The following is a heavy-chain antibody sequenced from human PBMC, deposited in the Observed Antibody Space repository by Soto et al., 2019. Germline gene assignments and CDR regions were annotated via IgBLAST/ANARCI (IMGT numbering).Heavy chain of an antibody. CDR2: SIDSAGNT. D-gene: IGHD3-9*01. CDR3: AREGPYDILTGYEDAFDI. J-gene: IGHJ3*02. CDR1: GFILSDYG. V-gene: IGHV3-23*01. Sequence: PGGSLRLSCAASGFILSDYGMIWVRQAPGKGLEWVSSIDSAGNTYYADSVKGRFTISRDNSKNTLFLQTNSLRAEDTAVYYCAREGPYDILTGYEDAFDIWGQGTMVTVSS.